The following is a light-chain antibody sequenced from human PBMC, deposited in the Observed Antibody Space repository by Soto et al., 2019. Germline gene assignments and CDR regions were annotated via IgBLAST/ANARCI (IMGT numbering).Light chain of an antibody. Sequence: EIVLTQSPGTLSLSPGERATLSCRASQSVSSSYLAWYQQKPGQAPRLLIYGASSRATSIPDRFSGSGSGTDFTLTISRLEPEDFAVYYCQQSGSSRTFGQGTKVEIK. V-gene: IGKV3-20*01. CDR1: QSVSSSY. CDR3: QQSGSSRT. J-gene: IGKJ1*01. CDR2: GAS.